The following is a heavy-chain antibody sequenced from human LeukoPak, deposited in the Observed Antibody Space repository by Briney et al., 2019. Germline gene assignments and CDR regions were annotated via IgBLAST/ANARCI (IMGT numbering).Heavy chain of an antibody. CDR2: ISSSSSYI. J-gene: IGHJ4*02. CDR1: RFTFSNYW. Sequence: GGSLRLSCVASRFTFSNYWMSWVRQAPGKGLEWVSSISSSSSYIYYADSVKGRFTISRDNAKNSLYLQMNSLRAEDTAVYYCAREENFWSGPVDYWGQGTLVTVSS. V-gene: IGHV3-21*01. D-gene: IGHD3-3*01. CDR3: AREENFWSGPVDY.